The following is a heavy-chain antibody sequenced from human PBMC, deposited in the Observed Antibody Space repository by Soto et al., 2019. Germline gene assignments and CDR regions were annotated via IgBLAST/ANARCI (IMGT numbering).Heavy chain of an antibody. CDR2: TYYRSKWYN. CDR1: GDSVSSNSAA. V-gene: IGHV6-1*01. Sequence: SQTLSLTCAISGDSVSSNSAAWNWIRQSPSRGLEWLGRTYYRSKWYNDYAVSVKSRITINPDTSKNQFSLQLNSVTPEDTAVYYCARKLGTDSQAAAGSYYYYYYGMDVWGQGTTVTVSS. CDR3: ARKLGTDSQAAAGSYYYYYYGMDV. D-gene: IGHD6-13*01. J-gene: IGHJ6*02.